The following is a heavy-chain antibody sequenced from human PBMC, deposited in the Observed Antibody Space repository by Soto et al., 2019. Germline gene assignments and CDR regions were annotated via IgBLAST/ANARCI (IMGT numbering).Heavy chain of an antibody. CDR2: IYYSGST. D-gene: IGHD3-22*01. CDR3: ARVRLYYDSSGYLKGGFDY. V-gene: IGHV4-30-4*01. J-gene: IGHJ4*02. Sequence: QVQLQESGPGLVKPSQTLSLTCTVSGGSISSGDYYWSWIRQPPGKGLEWIGYIYYSGSTYYNPSLKSRVTISVDKSKNRFSLKLSSVTAADTAVYYCARVRLYYDSSGYLKGGFDYWGQGTLVTVSS. CDR1: GGSISSGDYY.